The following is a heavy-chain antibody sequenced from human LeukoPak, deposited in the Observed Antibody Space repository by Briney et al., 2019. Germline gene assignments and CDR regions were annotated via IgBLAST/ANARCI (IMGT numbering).Heavy chain of an antibody. Sequence: ASVTVSFTASVYTFTVYYMHWVRQAPGQGLEWMGWINPNSGGTNNAQKFQGRVPMTRHTSISPAYLQLRRLRSADTAVYYCAVFSGSYPSPSFEFGLHYWGQGTLVTVSS. D-gene: IGHD1-26*01. J-gene: IGHJ4*02. V-gene: IGHV1-2*02. CDR3: AVFSGSYPSPSFEFGLHY. CDR2: INPNSGGT. CDR1: VYTFTVYY.